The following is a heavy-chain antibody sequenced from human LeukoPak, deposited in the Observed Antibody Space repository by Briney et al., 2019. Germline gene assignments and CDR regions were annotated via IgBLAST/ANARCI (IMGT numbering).Heavy chain of an antibody. D-gene: IGHD3-16*01. CDR2: ISGSGGST. Sequence: GGSLRLSCAASGITFSSHAMRWVRQAPGKGLEWVSVISGSGGSTYYADSVKGRFTISSDNSKNTLYLQMNSLRAEDTAVYYCAKDYWGWSRVNWGQGTLVTVSS. CDR1: GITFSSHA. J-gene: IGHJ4*02. V-gene: IGHV3-23*01. CDR3: AKDYWGWSRVN.